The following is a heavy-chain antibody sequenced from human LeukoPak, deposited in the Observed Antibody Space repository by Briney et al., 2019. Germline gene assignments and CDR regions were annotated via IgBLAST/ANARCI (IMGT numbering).Heavy chain of an antibody. V-gene: IGHV4-39*01. CDR1: GGSVTTTNFD. J-gene: IGHJ4*02. CDR2: ISSSGKS. D-gene: IGHD1-26*01. Sequence: SETLSLTCAVSGGSVTTTNFDWAWIRQPPGQGLEWIATISSSGKSYYNPYLMSRVPISVDTSKNQFSLDVTSVTAADTSLFYCARFKGGTGFDYWGRGILVIVS. CDR3: ARFKGGTGFDY.